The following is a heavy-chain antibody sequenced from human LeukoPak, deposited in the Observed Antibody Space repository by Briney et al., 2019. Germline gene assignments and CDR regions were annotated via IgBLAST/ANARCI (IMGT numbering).Heavy chain of an antibody. D-gene: IGHD2-15*01. CDR3: ARGPSGNFDY. J-gene: IGHJ4*02. V-gene: IGHV3-23*01. Sequence: GGSLRLSCAASGFFFSTYAMSWVRQAPGKGLEWVSSISGSGDNTYYADSVKGRFTVSRDNSKNSLFLQVNSLTAEDTAVYYCARGPSGNFDYWGQGTLVTVSS. CDR2: ISGSGDNT. CDR1: GFFFSTYA.